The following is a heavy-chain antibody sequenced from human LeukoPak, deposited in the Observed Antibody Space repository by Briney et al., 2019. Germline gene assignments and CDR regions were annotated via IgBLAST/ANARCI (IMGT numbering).Heavy chain of an antibody. Sequence: GGSLRLSCAASGFAFSSYIMNWVRQAPGKGLEWVSSISSSSDYIYYVDSVKGRFTISRDNAKKSLYLQMNSLRAEDTAVYYCARGNIKFDYWGQGTLVTVSS. CDR1: GFAFSSYI. V-gene: IGHV3-21*01. CDR2: ISSSSDYI. CDR3: ARGNIKFDY. J-gene: IGHJ4*02.